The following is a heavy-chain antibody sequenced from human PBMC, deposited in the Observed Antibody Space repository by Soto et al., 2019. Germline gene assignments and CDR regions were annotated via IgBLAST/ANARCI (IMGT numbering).Heavy chain of an antibody. J-gene: IGHJ5*02. CDR3: ARDTAGYSYGYSWFAP. CDR1: GGTFSSYA. Sequence: GASVKVSCKASGGTFSSYAISWVRQAPGQGLEWMGGIIPIFGTANYAQKFQGRVTITADESTSTAYMELSSLRSEDTAVYYCARDTAGYSYGYSWFAPWGQGTLVTVSS. V-gene: IGHV1-69*13. CDR2: IIPIFGTA. D-gene: IGHD5-18*01.